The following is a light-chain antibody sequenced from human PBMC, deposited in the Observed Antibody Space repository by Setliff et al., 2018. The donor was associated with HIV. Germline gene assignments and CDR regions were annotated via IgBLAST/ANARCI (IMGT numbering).Light chain of an antibody. Sequence: QSALTQPPSVSGAPGLRVTISCTGSRSNIGAGYDLHWYQQFPGRAPRLLISDDSSRPSGVPARFSVSKSGNSASLAITDLQAEDEADYYCQSFDSALSTLLFGGGTKVTV. V-gene: IGLV1-40*01. CDR1: RSNIGAGYD. CDR2: DDS. CDR3: QSFDSALSTLL. J-gene: IGLJ2*01.